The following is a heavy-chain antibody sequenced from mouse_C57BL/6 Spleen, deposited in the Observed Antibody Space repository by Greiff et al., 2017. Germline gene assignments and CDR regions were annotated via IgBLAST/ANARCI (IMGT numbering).Heavy chain of an antibody. J-gene: IGHJ3*01. Sequence: VQLKESGPELVKPGASVKIPCKASGYTFTDYNMDWVKQSPGKGLEWIGDINPNNGGTNYNQKFKGKATLTVDKSSSTAYMELRSLTSEDTAVYYCAREGELGRFAYWGQGTLVTVSA. V-gene: IGHV1-18*01. CDR3: AREGELGRFAY. D-gene: IGHD4-1*01. CDR2: INPNNGGT. CDR1: GYTFTDYN.